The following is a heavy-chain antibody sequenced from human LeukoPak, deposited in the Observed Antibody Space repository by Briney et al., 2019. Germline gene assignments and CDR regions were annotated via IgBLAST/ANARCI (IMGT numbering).Heavy chain of an antibody. J-gene: IGHJ5*02. CDR3: AKHLFGNSHVDWFDP. CDR1: GLTFSTYA. CDR2: ISGTGDNT. V-gene: IGHV3-23*01. D-gene: IGHD4-23*01. Sequence: GGSLRLSCTASGLTFSTYAMSWVRQPPGKGLKWVSSISGTGDNTYYADSVKGRFTISRDNSKNTLFVQMNSLRVEDTAVYYCAKHLFGNSHVDWFDPWGQGTLVTVSS.